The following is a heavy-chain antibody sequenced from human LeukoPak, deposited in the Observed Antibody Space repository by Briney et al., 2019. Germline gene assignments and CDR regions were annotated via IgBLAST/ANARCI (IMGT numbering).Heavy chain of an antibody. CDR2: IYSGGST. Sequence: PSETLSLTCAVYGGSFSGYYWSWVRQAPGKGLEWVSVIYSGGSTYYADSVKGRFTISRDNSKNTLYLQMNSLRAEDTAVYYCARDLRGYYYYMDVWGKGTTVTVSS. CDR1: GGSFSGYY. CDR3: ARDLRGYYYYMDV. J-gene: IGHJ6*03. V-gene: IGHV3-66*02.